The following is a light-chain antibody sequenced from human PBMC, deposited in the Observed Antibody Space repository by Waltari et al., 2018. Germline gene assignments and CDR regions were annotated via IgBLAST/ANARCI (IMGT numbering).Light chain of an antibody. CDR1: QSISDSW. Sequence: EIVLTQSPGTLSLSPGERATLSCRASQSISDSWLAWYQQKPGQAHRLLMYGAASRATAIPDRFSGSGSGTDFTLTISRLEPEDFAVYYCQQYDASSVTFGGGTKVEIK. V-gene: IGKV3-20*01. J-gene: IGKJ4*01. CDR2: GAA. CDR3: QQYDASSVT.